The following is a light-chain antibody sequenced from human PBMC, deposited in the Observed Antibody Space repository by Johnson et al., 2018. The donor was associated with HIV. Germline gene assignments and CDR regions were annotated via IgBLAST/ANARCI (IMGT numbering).Light chain of an antibody. CDR3: GTWDSSLSAGRA. Sequence: QSVLTQPPSVSAAPGQKVTISCSGSRSNIGNNYVSWYQQLPGTAPKLLIFDNNKRPSGIPDRFSGSKSGTSATLGITGLPTGDEADYYCGTWDSSLSAGRAFGTGTKVTVL. CDR1: RSNIGNNY. V-gene: IGLV1-51*01. CDR2: DNN. J-gene: IGLJ1*01.